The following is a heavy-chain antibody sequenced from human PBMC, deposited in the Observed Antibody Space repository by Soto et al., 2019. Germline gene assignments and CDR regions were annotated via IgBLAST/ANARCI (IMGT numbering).Heavy chain of an antibody. J-gene: IGHJ4*02. CDR1: GLTVSNAW. CDR3: TRYSYGASEY. D-gene: IGHD5-18*01. CDR2: IKSKTDGGTT. Sequence: EVQLVESGGGLVKPGGSLRLSCAASGLTVSNAWMSWVRQAPGKGLEWVGRIKSKTDGGTTEYDAPVKGRFTISRDDSKNTLYLQMHSLKTEDTAVYYCTRYSYGASEYWGQGTLVTVSS. V-gene: IGHV3-15*01.